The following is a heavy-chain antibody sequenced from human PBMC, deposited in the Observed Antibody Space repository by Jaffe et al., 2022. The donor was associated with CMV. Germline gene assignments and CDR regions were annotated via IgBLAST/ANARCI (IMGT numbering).Heavy chain of an antibody. V-gene: IGHV4-59*08. D-gene: IGHD1-7*01. CDR3: ARLITGTTHVDY. CDR2: IYYSGST. Sequence: QVQLQESGPGLVKPSETLSLTCTVSGGSISSYYWSWIRQPPGKGLEWIGYIYYSGSTNYNPSLKSRVTISVDTSKNQFSLKLSSVTAADTAVYYCARLITGTTHVDYWGQGTLVTVSS. CDR1: GGSISSYY. J-gene: IGHJ4*02.